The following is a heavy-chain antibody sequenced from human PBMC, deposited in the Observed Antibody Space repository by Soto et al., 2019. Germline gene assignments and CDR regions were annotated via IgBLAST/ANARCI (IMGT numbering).Heavy chain of an antibody. V-gene: IGHV4-59*01. J-gene: IGHJ6*02. Sequence: PSETLSLTCIVSGGSISGYYWSWIRQPPGKGLEWIGYMYNTGSTVYNPSSKSRVTISVDTSKNQFSLKLNSVTAADTAVYYCARDLWGYCGTDCYPLDVWGQGTTVS. CDR1: GGSISGYY. CDR2: MYNTGST. D-gene: IGHD2-21*02. CDR3: ARDLWGYCGTDCYPLDV.